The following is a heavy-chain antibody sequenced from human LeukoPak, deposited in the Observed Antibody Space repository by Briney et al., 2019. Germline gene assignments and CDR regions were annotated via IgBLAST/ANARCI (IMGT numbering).Heavy chain of an antibody. V-gene: IGHV3-43*02. Sequence: GGSLRLSCVASGFTLDDYALHWARPARGKGLEWISLISGDGDSTYYADSVKGRFTISRDNSKNSLYLQMSSLRAEDTALYYCAKGVRSGTYYNCFDPWGQGTLVTVSS. CDR3: AKGVRSGTYYNCFDP. D-gene: IGHD1-26*01. J-gene: IGHJ5*02. CDR1: GFTLDDYA. CDR2: ISGDGDST.